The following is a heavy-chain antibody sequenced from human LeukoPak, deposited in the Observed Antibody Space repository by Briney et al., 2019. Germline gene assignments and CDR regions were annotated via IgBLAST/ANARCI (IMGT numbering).Heavy chain of an antibody. V-gene: IGHV3-21*01. CDR1: GFTFSSYS. CDR3: ARVRGGNSYGEAFDY. J-gene: IGHJ4*02. D-gene: IGHD5-18*01. Sequence: GGSLRLSCAASGFTFSSYSMNWVRQAPGKGLEWVSSISSSSSYIYYADSVKGRFTISRDNAKNSLYLQMNSLRAEDTAVYYCARVRGGNSYGEAFDYWGQGTLVTVSS. CDR2: ISSSSSYI.